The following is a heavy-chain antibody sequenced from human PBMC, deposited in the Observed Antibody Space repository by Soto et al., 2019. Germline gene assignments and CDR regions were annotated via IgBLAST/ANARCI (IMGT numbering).Heavy chain of an antibody. D-gene: IGHD2-15*01. Sequence: GASVKVSCKVSGYTLTELSMHWVRQAPGKGLEWMGGFDPEDGETIYAQKFQGRVTMTEDTSTDTAYMELSSLRSEDTAVYYCARDLGRYCSAGSCYQIWGQGTLVTVS. CDR2: FDPEDGET. J-gene: IGHJ4*02. V-gene: IGHV1-24*01. CDR3: ARDLGRYCSAGSCYQI. CDR1: GYTLTELS.